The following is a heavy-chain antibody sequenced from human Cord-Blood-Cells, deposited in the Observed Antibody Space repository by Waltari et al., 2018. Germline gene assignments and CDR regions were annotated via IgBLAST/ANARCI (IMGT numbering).Heavy chain of an antibody. CDR2: INAGNGNQ. V-gene: IGHV1-3*01. CDR1: GYTFTSYA. Sequence: QVQLVQSGAEVKKPGASVKVSCKASGYTFTSYAMHWVRQAPGQRLEWMGWINAGNGNQKYSQKFQGRVTITRDTTASTAYMELSSLRSEDTAVYYCARDHGEQQLVPEYYYYGMDVWGQGTTVTVSS. J-gene: IGHJ6*02. CDR3: ARDHGEQQLVPEYYYYGMDV. D-gene: IGHD6-13*01.